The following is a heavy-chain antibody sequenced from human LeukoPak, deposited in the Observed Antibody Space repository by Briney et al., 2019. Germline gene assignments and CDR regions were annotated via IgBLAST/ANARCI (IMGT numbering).Heavy chain of an antibody. J-gene: IGHJ4*02. V-gene: IGHV3-48*04. D-gene: IGHD3-10*01. Sequence: GGSLRLSCAASGFTFSTYSMNWVRQAPGKGLEWVSHINREPGTIYYADSVKGRFTISRDNAKNSLYLQMNSLRAEDTAVYYCARFYGSGSSVAYYFDYWGQGTLVTVSS. CDR2: INREPGTI. CDR1: GFTFSTYS. CDR3: ARFYGSGSSVAYYFDY.